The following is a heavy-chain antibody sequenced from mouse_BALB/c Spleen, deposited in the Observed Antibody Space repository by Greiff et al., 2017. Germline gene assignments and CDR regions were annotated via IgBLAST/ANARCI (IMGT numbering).Heavy chain of an antibody. CDR2: INPDSSTI. D-gene: IGHD2-4*01. CDR3: AREGAYDYHYFDY. Sequence: EVQRVESGGGLVQPGGSLKLSCAASGFDFSRYWMSWVRQAPGKGLEWIGEINPDSSTINYTPSLKDKFIISRDNAKNTLYLQMSKVRSEDTALYYCAREGAYDYHYFDYWGQGTTLTVSS. J-gene: IGHJ2*01. CDR1: GFDFSRYW. V-gene: IGHV4-1*02.